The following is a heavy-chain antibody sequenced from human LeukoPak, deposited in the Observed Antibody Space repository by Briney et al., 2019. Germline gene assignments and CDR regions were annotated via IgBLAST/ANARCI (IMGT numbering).Heavy chain of an antibody. J-gene: IGHJ4*02. Sequence: SETLSLTCAVYGGSFSGYYWSWIRQPPGKGLEWIGEINHSGSTNYNPSLKSRVIISVDTSKNQFSLKLSSVTAADTAVYYCARGAGMTTVTTMFYFDYWGQGTLVTVSS. CDR1: GGSFSGYY. CDR2: INHSGST. CDR3: ARGAGMTTVTTMFYFDY. V-gene: IGHV4-34*01. D-gene: IGHD4-11*01.